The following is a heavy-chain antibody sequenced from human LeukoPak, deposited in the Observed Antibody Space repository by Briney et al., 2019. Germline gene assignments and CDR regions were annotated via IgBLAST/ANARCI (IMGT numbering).Heavy chain of an antibody. CDR2: IYHSGST. J-gene: IGHJ5*02. V-gene: IGHV4-38-2*01. CDR3: AXXXXXEXNWXXP. CDR1: GYSISSGYY. Sequence: CXVSGYSISSGYYWGWIRPPPGKGLEWIGSIYHSGSTYYNPSLKSRVTISVDTSKNQFSLKLSSVTAADTAVYYXAXXXXXEXNWXXPWGQGTLVTVSS. D-gene: IGHD1-1*01.